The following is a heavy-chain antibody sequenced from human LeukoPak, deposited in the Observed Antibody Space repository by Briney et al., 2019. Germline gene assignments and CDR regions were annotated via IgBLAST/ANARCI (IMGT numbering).Heavy chain of an antibody. CDR1: GYTFTGYY. Sequence: GASVKVSCKASGYTFTGYYMHWVRQAPGQGLEWMGWINPNSGGTNYAQKFQGRVTMTRDTSISTAYMELSRLRSDDTAVYYCAILGRDIVVVPAAIPGPHLDYWGQGTLVTVSS. D-gene: IGHD2-2*02. V-gene: IGHV1-2*02. CDR3: AILGRDIVVVPAAIPGPHLDY. J-gene: IGHJ4*02. CDR2: INPNSGGT.